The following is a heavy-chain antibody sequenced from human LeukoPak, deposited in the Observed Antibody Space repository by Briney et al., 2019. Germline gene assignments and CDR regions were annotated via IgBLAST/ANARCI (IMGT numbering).Heavy chain of an antibody. CDR3: VKGAPSYCSGGSCYRWFDP. CDR2: ISSNGGST. CDR1: GFTFSSYA. D-gene: IGHD2-15*01. Sequence: GGSLRLSCSASGFTFSSYAMYWVRQAPGKGLEYVSAISSNGGSTYYADSVKGRFTISRDNSKNTLYLQMSSLRAEDTAVYYCVKGAPSYCSGGSCYRWFDPWGQGTLVTVSS. J-gene: IGHJ5*02. V-gene: IGHV3-64D*06.